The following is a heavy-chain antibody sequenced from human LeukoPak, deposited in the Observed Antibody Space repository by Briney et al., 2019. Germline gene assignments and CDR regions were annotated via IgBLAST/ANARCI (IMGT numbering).Heavy chain of an antibody. J-gene: IGHJ4*02. D-gene: IGHD2-21*02. V-gene: IGHV1-46*01. Sequence: GASVKVSCKASGYTFTSYYLHWVRQAPGQGLEWTGIINPSSGSTRYAQKFQGRVTITADKSTSTAYMELSSLRSEDTAVYYCARDSVVVTAIPIFDYWGQGTLVTVSS. CDR2: INPSSGST. CDR1: GYTFTSYY. CDR3: ARDSVVVTAIPIFDY.